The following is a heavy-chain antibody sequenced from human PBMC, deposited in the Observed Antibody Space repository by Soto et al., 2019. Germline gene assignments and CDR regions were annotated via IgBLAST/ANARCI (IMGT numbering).Heavy chain of an antibody. J-gene: IGHJ6*02. CDR3: ARSAGGSMDV. D-gene: IGHD3-10*01. V-gene: IGHV4-34*01. CDR2: LNHSGST. CDR1: GGCYSGYY. Sequence: SQTLSRTCAVYGGCYSGYYWSWIRQPPGKGLEWIGELNHSGSTNYNPSLKSRVTISVSTSKNQFSLKLSSVTAADTAVYYCARSAGGSMDVWGQGTKVTVSS.